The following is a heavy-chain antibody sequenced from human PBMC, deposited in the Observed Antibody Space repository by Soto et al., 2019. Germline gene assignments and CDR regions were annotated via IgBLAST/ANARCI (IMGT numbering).Heavy chain of an antibody. V-gene: IGHV4-4*02. CDR1: GGSISSSNW. CDR3: ARVTYYYGSGSSYFAY. Sequence: SETLSLTCAVSGGSISSSNWWSWVRQPPGKGLEWIGEIYHSGSTNYNPSLKSRVTISVDKSKNQFSLKLSSVTAADTAVYYCARVTYYYGSGSSYFAYWGQGTLVTVSS. D-gene: IGHD3-10*01. J-gene: IGHJ4*02. CDR2: IYHSGST.